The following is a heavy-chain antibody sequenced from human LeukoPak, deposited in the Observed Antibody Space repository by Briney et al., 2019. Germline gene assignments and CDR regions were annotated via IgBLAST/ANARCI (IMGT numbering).Heavy chain of an antibody. CDR1: GGSIGSYC. V-gene: IGHV4-4*09. D-gene: IGHD3-22*01. CDR2: IYTSGST. J-gene: IGHJ3*02. CDR3: ARGVTYYYDSSDAFDI. Sequence: SETLSLTCTVSGGSIGSYCWSWIRQPPGKGLEWIGYIYTSGSTNYNPSLKSRVTISVDTSKNRFSLKLSSVTAADTAVYYCARGVTYYYDSSDAFDIWGQGTMVTVSS.